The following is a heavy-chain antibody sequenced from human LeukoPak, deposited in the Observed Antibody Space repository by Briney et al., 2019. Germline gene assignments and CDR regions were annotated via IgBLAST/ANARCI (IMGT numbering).Heavy chain of an antibody. CDR2: INHSGST. CDR1: GGSFSGYY. J-gene: IGHJ4*02. D-gene: IGHD3-10*01. V-gene: IGHV4-34*01. Sequence: PSETLSLTCAVYGGSFSGYYWSWIRQPPGKGLEWIGEINHSGSTNYNPSLKSRVTISVDTSKNQFSLKLSSVTAADTAVYYCARHTHYGSGSFDYWGQGTLVTVSS. CDR3: ARHTHYGSGSFDY.